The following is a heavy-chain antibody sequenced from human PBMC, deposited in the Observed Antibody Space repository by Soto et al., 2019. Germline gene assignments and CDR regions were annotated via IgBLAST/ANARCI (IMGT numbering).Heavy chain of an antibody. CDR3: ARGRIQLWLSVYYGMDV. Sequence: PSETLSLTCAVYGGSLSGYYWIWIRQPPGKGLEWLGEINHSGSTNYNPSPKSRVAISLDTSKNQFSLKLSSVTAADTAVYYCARGRIQLWLSVYYGMDVGGQGTTVTVSS. J-gene: IGHJ6*02. V-gene: IGHV4-34*01. CDR1: GGSLSGYY. CDR2: INHSGST. D-gene: IGHD5-18*01.